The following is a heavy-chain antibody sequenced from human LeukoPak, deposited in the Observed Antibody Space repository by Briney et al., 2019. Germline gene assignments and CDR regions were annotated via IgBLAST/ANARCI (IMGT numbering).Heavy chain of an antibody. Sequence: GGSLRLSCAASGFTFSSYSMNWVRQAPGKGLEWVSGISGSDDNTYYADSVRGRLTISRDNSKNTLSLQMSSLRGEDTAVYYCARGYTFGNFDYWGQGTLVTVSP. V-gene: IGHV3-23*01. CDR2: ISGSDDNT. CDR3: ARGYTFGNFDY. CDR1: GFTFSSYS. J-gene: IGHJ4*02. D-gene: IGHD5-24*01.